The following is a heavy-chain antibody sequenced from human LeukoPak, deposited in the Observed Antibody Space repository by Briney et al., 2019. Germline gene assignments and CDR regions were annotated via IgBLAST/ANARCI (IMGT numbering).Heavy chain of an antibody. D-gene: IGHD3-10*01. CDR3: ASMVRGVIADY. CDR1: GDSISSGDYY. CDR2: IYTSGST. V-gene: IGHV4-61*02. J-gene: IGHJ4*02. Sequence: SETLSLTCTVSGDSISSGDYYWSWIRQPAGKGLEWIGRIYTSGSTNYNPSLKSRVTISVDTSKNQFSLKLSSVTAADTAVYYCASMVRGVIADYWGQGTLVTVSS.